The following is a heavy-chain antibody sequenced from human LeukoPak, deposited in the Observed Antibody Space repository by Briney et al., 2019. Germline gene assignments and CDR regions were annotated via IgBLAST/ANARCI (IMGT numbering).Heavy chain of an antibody. Sequence: SETLSLTCTVSGGSISSSIYYWGWIRQPPGKGLEWIGSIYYSGSTYYNPSLKSRVTLSVDTSKNQFSLKLSSMTAADTAVYYCAREALLWFGERMEYYFDYWGQGTLLTVSS. V-gene: IGHV4-39*07. CDR3: AREALLWFGERMEYYFDY. J-gene: IGHJ4*02. D-gene: IGHD3-10*01. CDR2: IYYSGST. CDR1: GGSISSSIYY.